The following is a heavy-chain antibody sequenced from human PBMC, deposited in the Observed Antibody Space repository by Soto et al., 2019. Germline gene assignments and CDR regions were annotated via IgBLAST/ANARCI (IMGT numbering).Heavy chain of an antibody. CDR1: GFTFSNYA. CDR3: AKHLGIFITTFDY. Sequence: GGSLRLSCTASGFTFSNYAMSWVRQAPGKGLEWVSTISNNGVTTYYADSVKGRFTISRDNSQNTLYLQMNSLRVEDTTIYYCAKHLGIFITTFDYWGQGTLDTVSS. CDR2: ISNNGVTT. J-gene: IGHJ4*02. V-gene: IGHV3-23*01. D-gene: IGHD3-22*01.